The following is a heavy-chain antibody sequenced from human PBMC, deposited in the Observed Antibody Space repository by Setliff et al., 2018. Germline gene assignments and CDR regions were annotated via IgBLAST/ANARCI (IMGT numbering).Heavy chain of an antibody. CDR2: IYYSGST. J-gene: IGHJ4*02. CDR3: ARGHTKNYYGGDFFDF. Sequence: PSETLSLTRTVSGGSISSYYWSWIRQPPGKGLEWIGYIYYSGSTNYNPSLKSRVTISVDTSKNQFSLKLSSVTAADTAVYYCARGHTKNYYGGDFFDFWGQGSLVTVSS. V-gene: IGHV4-59*01. D-gene: IGHD1-26*01. CDR1: GGSISSYY.